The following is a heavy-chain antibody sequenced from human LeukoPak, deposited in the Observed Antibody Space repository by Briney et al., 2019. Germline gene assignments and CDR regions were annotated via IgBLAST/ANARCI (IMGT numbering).Heavy chain of an antibody. CDR3: AREGNYGDYDYY. D-gene: IGHD4-17*01. Sequence: GGSLRLSCAASGFTFSSYRMSWVRQAPGKGLEWVANIKQDGSEKYYVDSVKGRFTISRDNAKNSLYLQMNSLRAEDTAVYFCAREGNYGDYDYYWGQGTLVTVSS. CDR2: IKQDGSEK. CDR1: GFTFSSYR. J-gene: IGHJ4*02. V-gene: IGHV3-7*01.